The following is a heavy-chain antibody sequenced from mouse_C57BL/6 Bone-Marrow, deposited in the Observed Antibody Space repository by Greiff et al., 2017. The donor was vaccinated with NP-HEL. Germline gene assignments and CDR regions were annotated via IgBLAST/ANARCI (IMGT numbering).Heavy chain of an antibody. CDR2: IHPNSGST. J-gene: IGHJ3*01. CDR1: GYTFTSYW. D-gene: IGHD2-4*01. CDR3: ARREPYYDYGEFAY. V-gene: IGHV1-64*01. Sequence: QVQLQQPGAELVKPGASVKLSCKASGYTFTSYWMHWVKQRPGQGLEWIGMIHPNSGSTNYNEKFKSKATLTVDKSSSTAYMQLSSLTSEDSAVYYCARREPYYDYGEFAYWGQGTLVTVSA.